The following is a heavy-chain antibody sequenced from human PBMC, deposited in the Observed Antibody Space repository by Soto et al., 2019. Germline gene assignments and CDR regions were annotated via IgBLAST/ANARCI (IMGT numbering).Heavy chain of an antibody. D-gene: IGHD1-20*01. J-gene: IGHJ5*02. Sequence: SLPCTVSGASISVHSYYWTWIRQPPGKGLEWIGSSYYSGTTYFNPSFKSRATISVDTSKNQFSLRLTSVTAADTAIYYCTRRHNWNDNYFDPWGPGALVTASS. CDR1: GASISVHSYY. CDR3: TRRHNWNDNYFDP. V-gene: IGHV4-39*01. CDR2: SYYSGTT.